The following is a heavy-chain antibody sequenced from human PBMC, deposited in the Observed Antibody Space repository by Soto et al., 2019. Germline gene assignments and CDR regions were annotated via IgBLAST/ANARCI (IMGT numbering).Heavy chain of an antibody. J-gene: IGHJ6*02. CDR1: GFTFSGYY. Sequence: PGGSLTLSCTTSGFTFSGYYMTWVRQAPGQGLEWISYMSGSDDAIYYADSVKGRFTISRDNAKNSPHLEMNSLRVEDTAMYYCVRGNFYYGMDVWGQGTTVTVSS. CDR3: VRGNFYYGMDV. CDR2: MSGSDDAI. V-gene: IGHV3-11*01.